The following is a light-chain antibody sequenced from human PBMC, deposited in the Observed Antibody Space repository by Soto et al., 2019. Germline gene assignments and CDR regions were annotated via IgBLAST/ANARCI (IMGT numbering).Light chain of an antibody. CDR1: SSDVGGYNY. J-gene: IGLJ2*01. CDR3: CSYAGSYRRV. CDR2: VVN. Sequence: QSALTQPRSVSGSPGQSVTISCTGTSSDVGGYNYVSWYQQHPGKAPKLMIYVVNKRPSGVPDRFSGSKSGNTASLTISGLQAEDEADYYCCSYAGSYRRVFGGGTKVTVL. V-gene: IGLV2-11*01.